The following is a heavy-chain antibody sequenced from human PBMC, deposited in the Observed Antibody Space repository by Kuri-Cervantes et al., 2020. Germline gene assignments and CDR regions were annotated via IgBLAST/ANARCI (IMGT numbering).Heavy chain of an antibody. D-gene: IGHD3-22*01. V-gene: IGHV4-34*01. Sequence: GSLRLSCAVYGGSFSGYYWSWIRQSPGKGLEWIGEINHSGSTNYNPSLKSRVTISVDTSKNQFSLKLSSATAADTAVYYCARVDTYYDSSGYSTCDAFDIWGQGTMVTVSS. CDR1: GGSFSGYY. CDR3: ARVDTYYDSSGYSTCDAFDI. J-gene: IGHJ3*02. CDR2: INHSGST.